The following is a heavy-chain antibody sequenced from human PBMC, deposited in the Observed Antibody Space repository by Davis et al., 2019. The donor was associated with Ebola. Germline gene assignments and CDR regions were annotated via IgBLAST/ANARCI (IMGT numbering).Heavy chain of an antibody. V-gene: IGHV4-39*07. Sequence: SETLSLTCSVSGGSIRSSSYYWSWIRQPPGKGLERIGSIYYSGSTYYNPSLKSRVSMSVDTSKRQFSLKLSSVTAADTAVYYCARVRGYCSGGSCYPIYGMDVWGQGTTVTVSS. CDR1: GGSIRSSSYY. J-gene: IGHJ6*02. CDR2: IYYSGST. CDR3: ARVRGYCSGGSCYPIYGMDV. D-gene: IGHD2-15*01.